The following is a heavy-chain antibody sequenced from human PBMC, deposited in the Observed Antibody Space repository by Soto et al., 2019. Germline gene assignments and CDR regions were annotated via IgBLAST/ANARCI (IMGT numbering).Heavy chain of an antibody. J-gene: IGHJ5*02. CDR2: MYYTGNK. D-gene: IGHD6-6*01. V-gene: IGHV4-39*01. CDR3: ARRSSSSLGSLFDP. CDR1: GGSISISTYY. Sequence: PSETLSLTCTVSGGSISISTYYWDWIRQPPGKGLEWIGAMYYTGNKNYNPSLESRVTMSVDTSKNQFSLKLSSVTPTDTAVYYCARRSSSSLGSLFDPWGQGSLVTVSS.